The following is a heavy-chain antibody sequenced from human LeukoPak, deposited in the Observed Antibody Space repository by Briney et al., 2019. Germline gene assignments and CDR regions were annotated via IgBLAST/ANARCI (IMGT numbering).Heavy chain of an antibody. V-gene: IGHV3-23*01. CDR1: GFAFSSYG. D-gene: IGHD2-2*01. Sequence: GGTLRLSCAVSGFAFSSYGMSWVRQAPGKGLEWVSGISGSGGNTYYADSVKGRFTISRDNSKNTLYLQMNSLRAEDTAVYYPLGYCSRTSCLDAFDIWGQGTMVTVSS. CDR2: ISGSGGNT. J-gene: IGHJ3*02. CDR3: LGYCSRTSCLDAFDI.